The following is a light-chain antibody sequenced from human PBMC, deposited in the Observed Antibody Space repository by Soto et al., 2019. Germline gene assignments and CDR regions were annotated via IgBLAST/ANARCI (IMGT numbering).Light chain of an antibody. CDR1: QSISSRY. J-gene: IGKJ4*01. CDR3: QQYASSPPLT. Sequence: LTQSPGTLSLSPGQRATLSCRASQSISSRYLAWYQQRPGQAPRLLIYGASNRATGIPDRFSGSGSGTDFTLTISRLEPEDFAVYYCQQYASSPPLTFGGGTKVEIK. V-gene: IGKV3-20*01. CDR2: GAS.